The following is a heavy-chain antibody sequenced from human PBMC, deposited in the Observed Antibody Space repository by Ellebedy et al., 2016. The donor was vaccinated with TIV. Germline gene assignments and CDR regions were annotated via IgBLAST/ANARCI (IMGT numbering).Heavy chain of an antibody. CDR2: LYSGDSP. J-gene: IGHJ1*01. D-gene: IGHD2-15*01. V-gene: IGHV3-53*01. Sequence: PGGSLRLSCVASGFSVRASYMYWVRQAPGKGLEWVSLLYSGDSPSYADSVKGRFTISRDDSGETLYLQMHSLRAEDTAIYYCARTDCSGRSCYSFFQYWGQGTPVTVSS. CDR3: ARTDCSGRSCYSFFQY. CDR1: GFSVRASY.